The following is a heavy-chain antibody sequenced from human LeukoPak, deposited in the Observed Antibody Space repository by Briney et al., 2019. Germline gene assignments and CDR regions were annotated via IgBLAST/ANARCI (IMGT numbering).Heavy chain of an antibody. CDR3: ARCPYGGLPHYFDY. D-gene: IGHD4-23*01. Sequence: GSLRLSCAASESTVSDNNMTWGRQAPGKGVWWVSVIYSAGNTNYADSVKGRFTLSRDNSKNTIYLQMNSLRAEDTAVYYCARCPYGGLPHYFDYGGQGTLVTVSS. CDR2: IYSAGNT. J-gene: IGHJ4*02. V-gene: IGHV3-66*02. CDR1: ESTVSDNN.